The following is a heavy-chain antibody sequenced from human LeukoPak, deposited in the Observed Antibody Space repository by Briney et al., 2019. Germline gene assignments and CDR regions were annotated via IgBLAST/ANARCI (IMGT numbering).Heavy chain of an antibody. J-gene: IGHJ5*02. CDR2: ISGSGGRT. CDR1: GFTVSSYA. D-gene: IGHD6-19*01. Sequence: SGGTLRLSCAASGFTVSSYAMSWVRQAPGKGQEWVSAISGSGGRTYCADSVKGRFAIYRDNSKNTLYLQMNSLRAEDTAVYYCAKDRPRIAVAGTGSWGQGTLVTVSS. V-gene: IGHV3-23*01. CDR3: AKDRPRIAVAGTGS.